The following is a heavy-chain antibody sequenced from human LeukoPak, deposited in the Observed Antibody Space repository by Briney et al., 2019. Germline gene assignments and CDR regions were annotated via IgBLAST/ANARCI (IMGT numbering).Heavy chain of an antibody. J-gene: IGHJ4*02. CDR2: ISGNSGTI. D-gene: IGHD2-8*02. V-gene: IGHV3-9*01. CDR1: GFTFEDNA. Sequence: GGSLRLSCAASGFTFEDNAMHWIRQAPGKGLEWVSGISGNSGTIVYADSVKGRFTISRDNAKSSLYLQMNSLSGDDTALYYCEKVNCSGGACYTYFDSWGQGTLVTVSS. CDR3: EKVNCSGGACYTYFDS.